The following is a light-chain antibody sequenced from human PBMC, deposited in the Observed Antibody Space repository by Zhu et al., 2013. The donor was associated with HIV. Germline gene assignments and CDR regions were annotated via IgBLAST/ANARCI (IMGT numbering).Light chain of an antibody. CDR3: QQRTNWPPWT. CDR1: QSVNNY. V-gene: IGKV3-11*01. CDR2: DAS. Sequence: EIVLTQSPGTLSLSPGDRATLSCRASQSVNNYLAWYQQKPGQAPRLLIYDASNRATGIPARFSGSGSGTDFTLTISSLEPEDFAVYYCQQRTNWPPWTFGQGTKVEIK. J-gene: IGKJ1*01.